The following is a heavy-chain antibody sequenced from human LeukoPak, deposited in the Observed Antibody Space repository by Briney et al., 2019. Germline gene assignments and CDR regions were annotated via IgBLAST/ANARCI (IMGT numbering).Heavy chain of an antibody. CDR3: ASSSSSWYPYYFDY. CDR1: GGSFSGYY. D-gene: IGHD6-13*01. Sequence: SETLSLTCAVYGGSFSGYYWSWIRQPPGKGLEWIEKINHSGSTKYNPSLKSRVTMSVDTSKNQFSLKLSSVTAADTAVYYCASSSSSWYPYYFDYWGQGTLVTVSS. J-gene: IGHJ4*02. V-gene: IGHV4-34*01. CDR2: INHSGST.